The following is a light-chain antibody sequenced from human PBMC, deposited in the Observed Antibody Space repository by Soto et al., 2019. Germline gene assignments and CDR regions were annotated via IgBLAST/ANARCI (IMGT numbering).Light chain of an antibody. Sequence: QSALTQPPSASGSPGQSVTISCTGTSSDVGGYNSVSWYQQHPGKAPKLLIYEVNKRPSGVPDRFSGSKSGNTASLTVSGLHTEDEADYYCSSYAGSNNVVFGGGTKLTVL. J-gene: IGLJ2*01. CDR1: SSDVGGYNS. V-gene: IGLV2-8*01. CDR2: EVN. CDR3: SSYAGSNNVV.